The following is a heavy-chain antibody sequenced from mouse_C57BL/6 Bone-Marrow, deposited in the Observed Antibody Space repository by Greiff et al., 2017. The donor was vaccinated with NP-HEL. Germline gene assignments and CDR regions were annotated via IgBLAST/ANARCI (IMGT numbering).Heavy chain of an antibody. Sequence: VKLQQSGAELMKPGASVKLSCKATGYTFTGYWIEWVKQRPGHGLEWIGEILPGSGSTNYNAKFKGKATFTADTSSNTAYMQLSSLTTEDSAIYYCAIAPYYPGGYWGQGTTLTVSS. CDR1: GYTFTGYW. CDR3: AIAPYYPGGY. D-gene: IGHD1-1*01. V-gene: IGHV1-9*01. J-gene: IGHJ2*01. CDR2: ILPGSGST.